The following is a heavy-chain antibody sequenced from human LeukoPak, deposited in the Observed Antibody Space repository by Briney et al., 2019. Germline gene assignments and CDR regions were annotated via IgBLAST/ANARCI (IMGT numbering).Heavy chain of an antibody. CDR1: EFTFSNYW. CDR2: IKGDGSEK. Sequence: GGSLRLSCVASEFTFSNYWMSWVRQAPGKGLEWVANIKGDGSEKKYVDSVEGRFTISRDNAKSSLYLQMNSLRAEDTALYYCAREYYDSSGYYDYWGQGTLVTVSS. V-gene: IGHV3-7*01. CDR3: AREYYDSSGYYDY. J-gene: IGHJ4*02. D-gene: IGHD3-22*01.